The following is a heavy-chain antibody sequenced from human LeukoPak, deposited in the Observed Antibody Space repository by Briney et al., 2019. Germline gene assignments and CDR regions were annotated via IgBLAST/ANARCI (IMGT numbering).Heavy chain of an antibody. J-gene: IGHJ4*02. CDR1: GFTFSSYA. D-gene: IGHD3-22*01. CDR3: AKDPYYYDSSGYNDY. Sequence: GSLRLSCAASGFTFSSYAMSWVRQAPGKGLEWVSAISGSGGSTYYADSVKGRFTISRDNSKNTLYLQMNSLRAEDAAVYYCAKDPYYYDSSGYNDYWGQGTLVTVSS. V-gene: IGHV3-23*01. CDR2: ISGSGGST.